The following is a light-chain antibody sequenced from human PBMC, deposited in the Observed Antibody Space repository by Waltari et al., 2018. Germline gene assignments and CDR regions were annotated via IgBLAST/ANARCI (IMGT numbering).Light chain of an antibody. CDR2: DTS. CDR1: HSIANY. Sequence: EIVLTQSPATLSLSPGERATLSCRASHSIANYLAWYQQRPGQAPRLLIYDTSNRATGIPARFSSSGYETDFTLTISSLEPEDFGVYYCQQRSNWPLTFGGGTKVEIK. V-gene: IGKV3-11*01. J-gene: IGKJ4*01. CDR3: QQRSNWPLT.